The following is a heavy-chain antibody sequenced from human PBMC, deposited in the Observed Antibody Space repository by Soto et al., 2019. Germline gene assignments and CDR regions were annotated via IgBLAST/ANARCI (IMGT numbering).Heavy chain of an antibody. V-gene: IGHV3-30*14. CDR1: GFNFRRYA. J-gene: IGHJ4*02. CDR3: ARDPSYGGTSGGFDY. Sequence: QVQLVESGGGVVQPGRSLRLSCAASGFNFRRYAMHWVRQAPGKGLEWVAVISFDGSKIYYTDSVQGRFTISRDNSKNTLSLLINSLTAEDTAIYYCARDPSYGGTSGGFDYWGQGTLVTVSS. D-gene: IGHD4-17*01. CDR2: ISFDGSKI.